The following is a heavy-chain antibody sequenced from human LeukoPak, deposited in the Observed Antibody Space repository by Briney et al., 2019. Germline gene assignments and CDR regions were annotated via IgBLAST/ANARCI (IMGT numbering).Heavy chain of an antibody. Sequence: GRSLRLSCAASGFTFSSYAMHWVRQAPGKGLEWVAVISYDGSNKYYADSVKGRFTISRDNSKNALYLQMNSLRAEDTAVYYCAREGHDILTDYTNQIDYWGQGTLVTVSS. V-gene: IGHV3-30*04. CDR1: GFTFSSYA. CDR2: ISYDGSNK. CDR3: AREGHDILTDYTNQIDY. J-gene: IGHJ4*02. D-gene: IGHD3-9*01.